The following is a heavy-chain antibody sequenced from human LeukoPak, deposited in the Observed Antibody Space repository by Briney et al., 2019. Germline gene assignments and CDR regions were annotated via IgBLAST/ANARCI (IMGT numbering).Heavy chain of an antibody. CDR1: GGTFSSYA. D-gene: IGHD3-10*01. V-gene: IGHV1-69*13. CDR3: AREAPPAPGSGSYPYYFDY. J-gene: IGHJ4*02. CDR2: IIPIFGTA. Sequence: ASVKVSCEASGGTFSSYAISWVRQAPGQGLEWMGGIIPIFGTANYAQKFQGRVTITADESTSTAYMELSSLRSEDTAVYYCAREAPPAPGSGSYPYYFDYWGQGTLVTVSS.